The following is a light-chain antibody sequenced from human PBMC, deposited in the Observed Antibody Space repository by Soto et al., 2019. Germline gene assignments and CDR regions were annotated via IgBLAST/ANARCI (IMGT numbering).Light chain of an antibody. CDR3: ISYTVSRSYV. J-gene: IGLJ1*01. V-gene: IGLV2-11*01. Sequence: QSVLTQPRSVSGSPGQSVTISCTGTNSDVGTYNHVAWFQQFPGKTPKLVIYSVSDRPSGVSYRFSGSKSGNTASLTISGLQADDEADYYCISYTVSRSYVFGTGTKVTVL. CDR1: NSDVGTYNH. CDR2: SVS.